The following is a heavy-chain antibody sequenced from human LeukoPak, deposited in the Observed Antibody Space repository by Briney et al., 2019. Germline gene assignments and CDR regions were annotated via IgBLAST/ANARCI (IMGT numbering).Heavy chain of an antibody. CDR1: GLTLSNYG. V-gene: IGHV3-23*01. CDR2: IRGSGGGT. Sequence: GGSLRLPCAVSGLTLSNYGMSWVRPAPGEGREWVAGIRGSGGGTNYADSVKGRFTISRDNFKNTLYLQMNSLRAEDTSVYFCAKRGVVIRVILVGFHKEAYYFDSWGQGALVTVSS. D-gene: IGHD3-22*01. J-gene: IGHJ4*02. CDR3: AKRGVVIRVILVGFHKEAYYFDS.